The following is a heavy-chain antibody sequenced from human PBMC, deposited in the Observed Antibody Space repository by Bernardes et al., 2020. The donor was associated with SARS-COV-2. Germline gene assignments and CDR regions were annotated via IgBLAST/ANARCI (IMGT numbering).Heavy chain of an antibody. Sequence: SETLSLTCSVSGDSFRSGGDYWSWIRQHPGKGLEWIVYIFSRGNTYYNPSLMNRVIISQDTSKNQFYLKVRSVTAADTAVYYCARDMNYFDTTGGHDAFDVWGPGTKVSVSS. J-gene: IGHJ3*01. CDR3: ARDMNYFDTTGGHDAFDV. D-gene: IGHD3-22*01. V-gene: IGHV4-31*03. CDR1: GDSFRSGGDY. CDR2: IFSRGNT.